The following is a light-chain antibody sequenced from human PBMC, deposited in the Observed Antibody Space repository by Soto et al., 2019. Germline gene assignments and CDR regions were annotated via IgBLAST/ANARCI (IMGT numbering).Light chain of an antibody. CDR2: DVC. CDR3: CSYAGSYTHV. J-gene: IGLJ1*01. V-gene: IGLV2-11*01. Sequence: QSALTQPRSVSGSPGQSVTISCTGTSSDVGGYNYVSWYQQHPGKAPKHKIYDVCKRPSGVPDRFSGSKSGNTASLTISGLQAEDEADYYCCSYAGSYTHVFGTGTKLNVL. CDR1: SSDVGGYNY.